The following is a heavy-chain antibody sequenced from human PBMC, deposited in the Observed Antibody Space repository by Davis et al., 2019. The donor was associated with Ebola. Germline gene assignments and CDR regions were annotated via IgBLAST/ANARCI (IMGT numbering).Heavy chain of an antibody. Sequence: GESLKISCAASGFTFSDYYMSWIRQAPGKGLEWVSCISSSGSSSIYYADSVKGRFTISRDNAKNSLYLQVNNLRVEDTAVYYCARVYGGYVGWFDPWGQGTLVTVSS. CDR3: ARVYGGYVGWFDP. V-gene: IGHV3-11*01. CDR2: ISSSGSSSI. J-gene: IGHJ5*02. D-gene: IGHD5-12*01. CDR1: GFTFSDYY.